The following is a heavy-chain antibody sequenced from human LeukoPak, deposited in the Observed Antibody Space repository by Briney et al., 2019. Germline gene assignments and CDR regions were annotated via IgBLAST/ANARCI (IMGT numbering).Heavy chain of an antibody. D-gene: IGHD5-12*01. V-gene: IGHV3-66*01. CDR2: IYSGDNT. J-gene: IGHJ4*02. CDR1: GFTVSRYY. Sequence: PGGSLRLSCAVSGFTVSRYYMSWVRRAPGKGLEWVSIIYSGDNTYYADSVKGRFTISRDNSKNTLYLQMNSLRVEDTAVYYCARDRGSGYDPGYFDYWGQGTLVTVSS. CDR3: ARDRGSGYDPGYFDY.